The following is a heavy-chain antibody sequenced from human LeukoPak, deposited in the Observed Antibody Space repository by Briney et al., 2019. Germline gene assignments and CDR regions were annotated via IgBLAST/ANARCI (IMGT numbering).Heavy chain of an antibody. CDR1: GGPFSSYA. CDR2: IIPIFGTA. Sequence: SVKVSCTASGGPFSSYAISWVRQAPGQGLEWMGGIIPIFGTANYAQKFQGRVTITADESTSTAYMELSSLRSEDTAVYYCARDPRYCSSTSCLYYFDYWGQGTLVTVSS. J-gene: IGHJ4*02. V-gene: IGHV1-69*13. CDR3: ARDPRYCSSTSCLYYFDY. D-gene: IGHD2-2*01.